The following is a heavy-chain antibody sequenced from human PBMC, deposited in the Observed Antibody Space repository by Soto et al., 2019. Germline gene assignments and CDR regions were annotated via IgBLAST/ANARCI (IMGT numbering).Heavy chain of an antibody. CDR1: GGSISSSSYY. CDR2: IYYSGST. V-gene: IGHV4-39*01. Sequence: QLQLQESGPGLVKPSETLSLTCTVSGGSISSSSYYWGWIRQPPGKGLEWIGSIYYSGSTYYNPSLKGRVTISVDTSKNQFSLRLSSVTAADTAVYYCAGGGDNYDFWSGYSSNWFDPWGQGTLVTVSS. D-gene: IGHD3-3*01. CDR3: AGGGDNYDFWSGYSSNWFDP. J-gene: IGHJ5*02.